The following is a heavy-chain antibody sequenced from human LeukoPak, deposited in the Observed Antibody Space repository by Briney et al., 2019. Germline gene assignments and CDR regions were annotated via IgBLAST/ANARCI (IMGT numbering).Heavy chain of an antibody. CDR1: GFTFRSYG. CDR3: AKDYRSSGWYYFDY. J-gene: IGHJ4*02. CDR2: IWSDGSSK. D-gene: IGHD6-19*01. Sequence: PGRSLRLSCAASGFTFRSYGMHWVRQAPGKGLEWVATIWSDGSSKYYGDSVKGRFTISRDNSKNILYLQMNNLRAEDTAVYYCAKDYRSSGWYYFDYWGQGTLVTVSS. V-gene: IGHV3-33*06.